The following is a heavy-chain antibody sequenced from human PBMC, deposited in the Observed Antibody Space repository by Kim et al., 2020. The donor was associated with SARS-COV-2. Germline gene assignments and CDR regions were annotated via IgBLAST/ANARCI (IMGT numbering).Heavy chain of an antibody. V-gene: IGHV3-21*01. CDR2: ISSSSSYI. CDR1: GFTFSSYS. CDR3: ARYEYSYGYGYFDY. J-gene: IGHJ4*02. Sequence: GGSLRLSCAASGFTFSSYSMNWVRQAPGKGLEWVSSISSSSSYIYYADSVKGRFTISRDNAKNSLYLQMNSLRAEDTAVYYCARYEYSYGYGYFDYWGQGTLVTVSS. D-gene: IGHD5-18*01.